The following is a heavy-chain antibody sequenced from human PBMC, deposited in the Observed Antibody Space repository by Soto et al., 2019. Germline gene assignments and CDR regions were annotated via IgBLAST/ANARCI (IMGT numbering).Heavy chain of an antibody. CDR3: AHTLVPGPNRWFDP. V-gene: IGHV2-5*02. Sequence: GSGPTLVNPTQTLTLTCTFSGCSLSTSGMGVAWIRQPPGKALEWLALIYWDDDKRYSPSLKSRLTITKDTSKNQVVLTMTNMDPVDTATYYCAHTLVPGPNRWFDPWGQGTLVTVSS. J-gene: IGHJ5*02. CDR2: IYWDDDK. CDR1: GCSLSTSGMG. D-gene: IGHD2-2*01.